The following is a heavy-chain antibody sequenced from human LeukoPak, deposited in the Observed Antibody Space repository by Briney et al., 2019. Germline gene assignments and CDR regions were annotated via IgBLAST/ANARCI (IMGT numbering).Heavy chain of an antibody. CDR2: FYYSGST. V-gene: IGHV4-59*08. J-gene: IGHJ5*02. CDR1: GGSIRSHY. D-gene: IGHD3-22*01. Sequence: PSETLSLTCTVSGGSIRSHYWSWIRQPPGKGLEWIGYFYYSGSTNYNPSLKSRVTISVDTSKNQFSLKLTSVTAADTAVYFCARVGDDTSGYWFDPWGPGTLVTVSS. CDR3: ARVGDDTSGYWFDP.